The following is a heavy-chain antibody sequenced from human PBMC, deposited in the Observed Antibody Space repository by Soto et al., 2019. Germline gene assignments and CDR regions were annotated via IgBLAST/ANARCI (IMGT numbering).Heavy chain of an antibody. J-gene: IGHJ6*03. D-gene: IGHD3-3*01. Sequence: QVQLVQSGAEVKKPGASVKVSCKASGYTFTSYAMHWVRQAPGQRLEWMGWINAGNGNTKYSQKFQGRVTITRDTSASTAYMELSSLRSDDTAVYYCARGPPFWSGYSYYYYYYMDVWGKGTTVTVSS. CDR2: INAGNGNT. CDR1: GYTFTSYA. CDR3: ARGPPFWSGYSYYYYYYMDV. V-gene: IGHV1-3*01.